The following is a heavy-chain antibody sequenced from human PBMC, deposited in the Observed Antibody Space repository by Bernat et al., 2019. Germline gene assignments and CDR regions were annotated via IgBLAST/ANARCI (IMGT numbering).Heavy chain of an antibody. CDR1: GYTFTSYS. J-gene: IGHJ4*02. CDR2: INAGNGNT. D-gene: IGHD1-7*01. V-gene: IGHV1-3*01. CDR3: ARGELRTSALEY. Sequence: QVQLVQSGAEVKKPGASVKVSCNASGYTFTSYSMHWVRQAPGQRLEWMGCINAGNGNTKYSQKFQGRVTITRDTSASTAYMELSSLRSEDTAVYYCARGELRTSALEYWGQGTRVTVSS.